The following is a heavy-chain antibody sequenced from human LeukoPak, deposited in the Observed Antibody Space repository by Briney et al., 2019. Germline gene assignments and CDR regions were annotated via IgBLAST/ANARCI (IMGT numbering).Heavy chain of an antibody. J-gene: IGHJ4*01. CDR1: GGSFSDYY. Sequence: SETLSLTCAVYGGSFSDYYWNWIRQPPRKGVEWIGEINHSGSTNYNPSLKSRVTMSVDTFKNQFSLTLSSVTAADTAVYYCARVQDFETRGYYLGYWGHGTLVTVSS. D-gene: IGHD3-22*01. V-gene: IGHV4-34*01. CDR2: INHSGST. CDR3: ARVQDFETRGYYLGY.